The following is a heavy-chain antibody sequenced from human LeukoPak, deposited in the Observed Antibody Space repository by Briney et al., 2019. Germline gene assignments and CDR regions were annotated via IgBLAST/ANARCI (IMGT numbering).Heavy chain of an antibody. CDR1: GGSISSSSYY. J-gene: IGHJ3*02. CDR3: ARGGEGYCSSTSCPKVHAFDI. Sequence: SETLSLTCTVSGGSISSSSYYWGWIRQPPGKGLEWIGSIYYSGSTNYNPSLKSRVTISVDTSKNQFSLKLSSVTAADTAVYYCARGGEGYCSSTSCPKVHAFDIWGQGTMVTVSS. V-gene: IGHV4-39*07. CDR2: IYYSGST. D-gene: IGHD2-2*01.